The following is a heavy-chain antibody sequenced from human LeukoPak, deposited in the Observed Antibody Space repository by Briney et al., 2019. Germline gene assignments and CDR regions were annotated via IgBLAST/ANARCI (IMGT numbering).Heavy chain of an antibody. CDR1: GFTVSSNY. CDR3: ARGPGDGYGQPIDY. Sequence: GGSLRLSCAASGFTVSSNYMSWVRQAPGKGLEWVSVIYSGGSTYYADSVKGRFTISRDNSKNTPYLQMNSLRAEDTAVYYCARGPGDGYGQPIDYWGQGTLVTVSS. CDR2: IYSGGST. D-gene: IGHD3-16*01. J-gene: IGHJ4*02. V-gene: IGHV3-53*01.